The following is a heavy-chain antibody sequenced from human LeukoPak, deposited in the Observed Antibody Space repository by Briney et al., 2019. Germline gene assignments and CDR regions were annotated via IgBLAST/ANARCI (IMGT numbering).Heavy chain of an antibody. CDR3: ARVRGGRSWYYYGMDV. CDR2: IPYDGDNE. Sequence: GGSLRLSCAASGFTFSNFAMHWVRQAPGKGLEWVAVIPYDGDNEYYADSVKGQFTISRDNSKDRLYLQMNSLRPEDTAMYYCARVRGGRSWYYYGMDVWGRGTTVTVSS. D-gene: IGHD3-16*01. V-gene: IGHV3-30-3*01. J-gene: IGHJ6*02. CDR1: GFTFSNFA.